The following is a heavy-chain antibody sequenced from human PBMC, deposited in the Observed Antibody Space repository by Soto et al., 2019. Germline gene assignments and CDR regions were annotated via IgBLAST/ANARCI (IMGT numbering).Heavy chain of an antibody. CDR2: IIPMLAIT. CDR1: CGTFNVYT. Sequence: QVQLVQSGAEVKKPGSSVKVSCKASCGTFNVYTIIWVRQAPGQGLEWMGRIIPMLAITNYAQRCQGRVTLTADTYTTTAYMELSSLTSEDTAVYYCALGSWSGETIDIWGQGTLVTVSS. CDR3: ALGSWSGETIDI. D-gene: IGHD6-13*01. V-gene: IGHV1-69*02. J-gene: IGHJ3*02.